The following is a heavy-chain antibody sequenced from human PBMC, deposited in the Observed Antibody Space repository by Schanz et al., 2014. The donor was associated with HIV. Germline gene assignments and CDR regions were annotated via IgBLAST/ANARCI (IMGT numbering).Heavy chain of an antibody. CDR2: IWYDGSKK. J-gene: IGHJ4*02. CDR1: GITFSTSG. CDR3: VKDIREGGRSWYRRGVGFDY. Sequence: QVQLVESGGGVVQPGRSLRLSCAASGITFSTSGMHWVRQAPGKGLEWVAVIWYDGSKKYYADSVKGRFTISRDNSRNFLFLQMTGLRTEDTAFYYCVKDIREGGRSWYRRGVGFDYWGRGTLVTVSS. V-gene: IGHV3-33*03. D-gene: IGHD6-13*01.